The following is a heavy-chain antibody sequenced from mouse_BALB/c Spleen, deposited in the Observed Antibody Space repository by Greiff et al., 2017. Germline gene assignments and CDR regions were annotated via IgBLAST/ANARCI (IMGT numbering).Heavy chain of an antibody. D-gene: IGHD1-1*01. V-gene: IGHV5-6-4*01. CDR3: TGYYYGSSYEDFAY. J-gene: IGHJ3*01. Sequence: EVKVEESGGGLVKPGGSLKLSCAASGFTFSSYTMSWVRQTPEKRLEWVATISSGGSYTYYPDSVKGRFTISRDNAKNTLYLQMSSLKSEDTAMYYCTGYYYGSSYEDFAYWGQGTLVTVSA. CDR1: GFTFSSYT. CDR2: ISSGGSYT.